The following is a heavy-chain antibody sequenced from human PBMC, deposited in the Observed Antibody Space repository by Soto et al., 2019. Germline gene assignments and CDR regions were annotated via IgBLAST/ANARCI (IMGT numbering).Heavy chain of an antibody. V-gene: IGHV4-4*02. Sequence: QVQLQESGPGQVKLSGTLYLTCAVSGDSVSSPYYWCWVRQPPGKGLEWIGEVFHTGTTSYNPSLRSRVTISMDKSINQFSLDLSSVTAADTAVYYCARSAGWYAIHAWGPGTLVIVSS. D-gene: IGHD6-19*01. CDR3: ARSAGWYAIHA. CDR1: GDSVSSPYY. CDR2: VFHTGTT. J-gene: IGHJ5*02.